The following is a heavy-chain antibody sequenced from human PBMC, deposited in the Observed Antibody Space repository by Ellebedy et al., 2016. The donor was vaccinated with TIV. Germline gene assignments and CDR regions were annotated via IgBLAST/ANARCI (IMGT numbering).Heavy chain of an antibody. CDR3: AAFNQYYTYLGV. CDR1: GDSISSSSDY. V-gene: IGHV4-39*01. CDR2: ISNRDRT. J-gene: IGHJ6*03. D-gene: IGHD1-14*01. Sequence: SETLSLXCTVSGDSISSSSDYWVWIRQPPRKGLEWIGTISNRDRTDYNPSLKSRVFILVDASKNQFFLKLTSVTAADTAVYYCAAFNQYYTYLGVWGKGTTVTVSS.